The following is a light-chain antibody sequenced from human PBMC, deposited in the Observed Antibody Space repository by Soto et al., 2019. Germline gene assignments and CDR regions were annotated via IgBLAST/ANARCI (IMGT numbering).Light chain of an antibody. CDR2: DDD. J-gene: IGLJ1*01. V-gene: IGLV1-51*01. Sequence: QAVVSQPPSVSAAPGQRVTISCSGSSSNIGGNSVSWYQQLPGTAPKLLIYDDDQRPSGIPDRFSGSKSGTSATLGITGFQTGDEAEYYCGSWDSSLSAYVFGTGTKLTVL. CDR3: GSWDSSLSAYV. CDR1: SSNIGGNS.